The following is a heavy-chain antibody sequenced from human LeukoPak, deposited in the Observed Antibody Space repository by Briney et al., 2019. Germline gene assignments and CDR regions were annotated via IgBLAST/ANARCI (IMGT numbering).Heavy chain of an antibody. CDR2: ISYDGSNK. D-gene: IGHD6-19*01. CDR1: GGTFSSYA. Sequence: SCKASGGTFSSYAMHWVRQAPGKGLEWVAVISYDGSNKYYADSVKGRFTISRDNSKNTLYLQMNSLRAEDTAVYYCARDRAVLYSSGWLNYWGQGTLVTVSS. CDR3: ARDRAVLYSSGWLNY. V-gene: IGHV3-30-3*01. J-gene: IGHJ4*02.